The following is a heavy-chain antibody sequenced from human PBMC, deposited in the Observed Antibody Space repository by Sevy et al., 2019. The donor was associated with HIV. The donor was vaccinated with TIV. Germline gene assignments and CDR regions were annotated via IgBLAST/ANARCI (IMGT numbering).Heavy chain of an antibody. D-gene: IGHD3-22*01. V-gene: IGHV3-30-3*01. CDR1: GFTFSSYA. CDR3: ARDRRIAVVTSSWGAFDI. J-gene: IGHJ3*02. Sequence: GGSLRLSCAASGFTFSSYAMHWVRQAPGKGLEWVAVISYDGSNKYYADSVKGRFTISRDNSKNTLYLQMNSLRAEDTAVYYCARDRRIAVVTSSWGAFDIWGQGTMVTVSS. CDR2: ISYDGSNK.